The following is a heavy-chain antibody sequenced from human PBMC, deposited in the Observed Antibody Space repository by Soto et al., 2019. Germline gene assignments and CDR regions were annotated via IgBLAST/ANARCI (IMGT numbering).Heavy chain of an antibody. D-gene: IGHD3-22*01. V-gene: IGHV4-59*13. CDR1: RRSFSSYN. Sequence: SASLPHPCTVGRRSFSSYNRGCIPQPPGQGLEWIGYIYSSGSTNYIPSLKSRVTISVDTSKNQFSLKLSSVTAADTAVYYCARAENYYDSSGYYWGLAFDIWGQGTMVT. CDR3: ARAENYYDSSGYYWGLAFDI. CDR2: IYSSGST. J-gene: IGHJ3*02.